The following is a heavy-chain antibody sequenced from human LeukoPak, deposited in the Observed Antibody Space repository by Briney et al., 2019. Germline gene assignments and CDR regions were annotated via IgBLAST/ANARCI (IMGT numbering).Heavy chain of an antibody. J-gene: IGHJ4*02. Sequence: GESLKTSCKCSGYSFTSHWIGWVRQMPGKGLEWMGIIYPDDSDTRYSPSFQGQVTISADKSISTAYLQWSSLKASDTAIYYCAASVYGILSYWGQGTLVTVSS. CDR1: GYSFTSHW. CDR2: IYPDDSDT. V-gene: IGHV5-51*01. CDR3: AASVYGILSY. D-gene: IGHD2-8*01.